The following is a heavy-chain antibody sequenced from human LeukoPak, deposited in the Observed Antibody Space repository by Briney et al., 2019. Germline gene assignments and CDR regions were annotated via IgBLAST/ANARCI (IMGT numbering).Heavy chain of an antibody. CDR2: VGGNNAGT. D-gene: IGHD2-15*01. CDR1: GFSFDTSA. V-gene: IGHV3-23*01. J-gene: IGHJ3*02. Sequence: PGGSLRLSCATSGFSFDTSAMSWVRQAPGKGLEWVAAVGGNNAGTFYADSVQGRFTISRDNSNNMLWLHMKSLRAEDTAVYYCANPKGICSGGTCYMADAFDIWGQGTVVTVSS. CDR3: ANPKGICSGGTCYMADAFDI.